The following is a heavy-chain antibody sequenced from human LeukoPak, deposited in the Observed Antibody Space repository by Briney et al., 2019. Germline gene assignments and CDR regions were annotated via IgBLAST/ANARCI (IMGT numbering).Heavy chain of an antibody. J-gene: IGHJ3*02. CDR2: IYYSGST. V-gene: IGHV4-59*01. CDR3: ARGHYEDAFDI. D-gene: IGHD4-17*01. Sequence: SETLSLTCTVSGGSISSYYWSWIRQPPGKGLEWIGCIYYSGSTNYNPSLKSRVTISVDTSKNQFSLKLSSVTAADTAVYYCARGHYEDAFDIWGQGTVVTVSS. CDR1: GGSISSYY.